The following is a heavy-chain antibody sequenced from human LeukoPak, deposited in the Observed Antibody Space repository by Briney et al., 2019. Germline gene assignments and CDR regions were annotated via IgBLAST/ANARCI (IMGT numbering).Heavy chain of an antibody. CDR1: GFTFDDYG. CDR3: ATDPSRELPHY. J-gene: IGHJ4*02. V-gene: IGHV3-20*04. Sequence: GGSLTLSCAASGFTFDDYGMSWVRQPPGKGLEWVSAINWNGDSTGYRESVKGRFTISRDNAKNALFLQMNSLRAEDTALYYCATDPSRELPHYWGQGTLVTVSS. D-gene: IGHD1-26*01. CDR2: INWNGDST.